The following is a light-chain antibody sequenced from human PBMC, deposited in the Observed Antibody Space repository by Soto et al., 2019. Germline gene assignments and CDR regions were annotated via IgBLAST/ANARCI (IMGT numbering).Light chain of an antibody. J-gene: IGKJ1*01. CDR2: AAS. CDR3: QQYKSYLRT. CDR1: QTISSW. V-gene: IGKV1-5*01. Sequence: DIQMTQSPSTLSASVGDRVTITCRASQTISSWLAWYQQKPGKAPKLLIYAASTLESGVSSRFSGRGSGTEFALTINNLQPEDFATYYCQQYKSYLRTFGQGTKVEIK.